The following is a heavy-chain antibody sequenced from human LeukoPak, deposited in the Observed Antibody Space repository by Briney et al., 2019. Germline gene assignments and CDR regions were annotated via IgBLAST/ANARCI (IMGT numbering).Heavy chain of an antibody. J-gene: IGHJ3*02. D-gene: IGHD3-9*01. CDR3: ARDIEADWLSENDAFDI. Sequence: GGSLRLSCAASGFTFSSYEMNWVRQAPGKGLEWVSYISSSGSTIYYADSVKGRFTISRDNAKNSLYLQMNSLRAEDTAVYYCARDIEADWLSENDAFDIWGQGTMVTVSS. V-gene: IGHV3-48*03. CDR2: ISSSGSTI. CDR1: GFTFSSYE.